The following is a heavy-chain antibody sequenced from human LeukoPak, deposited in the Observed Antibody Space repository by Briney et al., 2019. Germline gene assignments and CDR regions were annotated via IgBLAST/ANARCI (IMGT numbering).Heavy chain of an antibody. CDR3: ARRTGYYDGFDY. D-gene: IGHD3/OR15-3a*01. V-gene: IGHV4-59*01. CDR1: GGSINNYY. J-gene: IGHJ4*02. CDR2: IYYSGST. Sequence: SEILSLTCTVSGGSINNYYWSWIRQPPGKGMELIGYIYYSGSTNYNPSLKSRVTMSVDTSKNQFSLKVNSVTAADTAVYYCARRTGYYDGFDYWGQGTLVTVSS.